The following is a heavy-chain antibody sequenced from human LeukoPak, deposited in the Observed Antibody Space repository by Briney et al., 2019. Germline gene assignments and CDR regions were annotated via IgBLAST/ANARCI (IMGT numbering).Heavy chain of an antibody. V-gene: IGHV3-30-3*01. CDR1: GFTFSSYA. Sequence: QTGGSLRLSCAASGFTFSSYAMHWVRQAPGKGLEWVAVISYDGSNKYYADSVKGRFTISRDNSKNTLYLQMNSLRAEDTAVYYCAKDVDGVYYYYGMDVWGQGTTVTVSS. CDR2: ISYDGSNK. D-gene: IGHD3-10*01. CDR3: AKDVDGVYYYYGMDV. J-gene: IGHJ6*02.